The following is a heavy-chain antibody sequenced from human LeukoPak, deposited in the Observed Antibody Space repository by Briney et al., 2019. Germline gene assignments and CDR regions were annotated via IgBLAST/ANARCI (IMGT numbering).Heavy chain of an antibody. CDR2: IYYSGST. D-gene: IGHD6-19*01. CDR3: ARDPLFRSSSGLHGAFDI. J-gene: IGHJ3*02. Sequence: SETLSLTCTVSGGSISSYYWSWIRQPPGKGLEWIGYIYYSGSTNYNPSLKSRVTISVDTSKNQFSLKLSSVTAADTAVYYCARDPLFRSSSGLHGAFDIWGQGTMVTVSS. V-gene: IGHV4-59*01. CDR1: GGSISSYY.